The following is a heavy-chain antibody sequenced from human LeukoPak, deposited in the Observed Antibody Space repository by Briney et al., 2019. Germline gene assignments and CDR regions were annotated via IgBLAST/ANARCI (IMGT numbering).Heavy chain of an antibody. CDR3: ARWSSGSYYYVDY. V-gene: IGHV4-4*07. CDR1: GGSISSYS. Sequence: SETLSLTCTVSGGSISSYSWSWIRQPAGKGLEWIGRMYSSGSTNYNPSLKSRVTTSVDTSKNQFSLKLSSVTAADTAVYYCARWSSGSYYYVDYWGQGTLVTVSS. CDR2: MYSSGST. D-gene: IGHD3-22*01. J-gene: IGHJ4*02.